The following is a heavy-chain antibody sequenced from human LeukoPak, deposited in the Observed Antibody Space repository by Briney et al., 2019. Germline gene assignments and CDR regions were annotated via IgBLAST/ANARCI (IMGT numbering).Heavy chain of an antibody. CDR3: ARSLLAGYYNY. Sequence: GGSLRLSCAASGFTVSSSYMSWVRQAPGKGLEWVSVIYSGGSTYYADSVKGRFTISRDNSKNTLYLQMNSLRAEDTAVYYCARSLLAGYYNYWGQGTLVTVSS. CDR1: GFTVSSSY. D-gene: IGHD3-9*01. CDR2: IYSGGST. J-gene: IGHJ4*02. V-gene: IGHV3-53*01.